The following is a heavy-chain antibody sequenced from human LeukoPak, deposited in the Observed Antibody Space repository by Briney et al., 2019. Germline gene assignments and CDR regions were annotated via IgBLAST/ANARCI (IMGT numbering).Heavy chain of an antibody. CDR2: IKQDGSET. CDR1: GFTFSGYW. D-gene: IGHD5-24*01. Sequence: QSGGSLRLSCAASGFTFSGYWMSWVRQAPRKGLEWVANIKQDGSETYYVDSVKGRFTISRDNAKNTLYLQMNSLRAEDTAVYYCAREMATRMAFDIWGQGTMVTVSS. V-gene: IGHV3-7*01. J-gene: IGHJ3*02. CDR3: AREMATRMAFDI.